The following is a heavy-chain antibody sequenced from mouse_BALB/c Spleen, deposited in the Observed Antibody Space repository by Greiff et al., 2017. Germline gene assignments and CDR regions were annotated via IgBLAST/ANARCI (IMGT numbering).Heavy chain of an antibody. D-gene: IGHD2-4*01. J-gene: IGHJ4*01. Sequence: VKLVESGPGLVAPSQSLSITCTVSGFSLTSYGVHWVRQPPGKGLEWLGVIWAGGSTNYNSALMSRLSISKDNSKSQVFLKMNSLQTDDTAMYYCARDYDYDGTHYAMDYWGQGTSVTVSS. CDR3: ARDYDYDGTHYAMDY. CDR1: GFSLTSYG. V-gene: IGHV2-9*02. CDR2: IWAGGST.